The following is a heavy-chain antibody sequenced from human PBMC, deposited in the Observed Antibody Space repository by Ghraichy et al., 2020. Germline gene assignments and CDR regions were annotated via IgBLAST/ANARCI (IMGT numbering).Heavy chain of an antibody. V-gene: IGHV3-7*03. CDR1: GFTFSSYW. D-gene: IGHD6-13*01. CDR3: ATHYSSSWYSYYGMDV. CDR2: IKQDGSEK. Sequence: GESLNISCAASGFTFSSYWMSWVRQAPGKGLEWVANIKQDGSEKYYVDSVKGRFTISRDNAKNSLYLQMNSLRAEDTAVYYCATHYSSSWYSYYGMDVWGQGTTVTVSS. J-gene: IGHJ6*02.